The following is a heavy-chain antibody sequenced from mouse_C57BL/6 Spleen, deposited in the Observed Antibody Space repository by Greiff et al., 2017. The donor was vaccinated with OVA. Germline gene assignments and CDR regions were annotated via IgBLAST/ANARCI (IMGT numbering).Heavy chain of an antibody. J-gene: IGHJ4*01. CDR3: ASNWDGYYAMDY. CDR1: GYTFTSYW. V-gene: IGHV1-64*01. CDR2: IHPNSGST. D-gene: IGHD4-1*01. Sequence: VQLQQPGAELVKPGASVKLSCKASGYTFTSYWMHWVKQRPGQGLEWIGMIHPNSGSTNYNEKFKSKATLTVDKSSSTAYMQLSSLTSEDSAVYYCASNWDGYYAMDYWGQGTSVTVSS.